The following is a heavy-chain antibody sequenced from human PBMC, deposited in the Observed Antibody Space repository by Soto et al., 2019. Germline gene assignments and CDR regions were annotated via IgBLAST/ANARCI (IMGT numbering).Heavy chain of an antibody. CDR1: GGTCSSYT. Sequence: QVQLVQSGAEVKKPGSSVKVSCKASGGTCSSYTISWVRQAPGQGLEWMGRIIRILGIANYAQKFQGRVTITADKATSTAYMELSSVSSEAPAVYYFAREYGSGWYPIAYCGQGTLVTVSS. V-gene: IGHV1-69*08. CDR2: IIRILGIA. CDR3: AREYGSGWYPIAY. D-gene: IGHD6-19*01. J-gene: IGHJ4*02.